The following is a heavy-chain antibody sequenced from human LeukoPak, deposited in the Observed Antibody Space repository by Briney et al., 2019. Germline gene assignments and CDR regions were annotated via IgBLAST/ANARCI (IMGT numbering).Heavy chain of an antibody. J-gene: IGHJ4*02. CDR2: INPNSGGT. CDR1: GYTFTGYY. D-gene: IGHD6-6*01. CDR3: ARHSSSHDASPI. Sequence: ASVKVSCKASGYTFTGYYMHWVRQAPGQGPEWMGWINPNSGGTNYAQKFQGRVTMTRDTSISTAYMELSRLRSDDTAVYYCARHSSSHDASPIWGQGTLVTVSS. V-gene: IGHV1-2*02.